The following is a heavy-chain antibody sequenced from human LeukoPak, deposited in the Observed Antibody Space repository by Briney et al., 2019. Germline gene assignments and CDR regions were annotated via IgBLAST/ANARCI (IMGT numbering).Heavy chain of an antibody. Sequence: PGGSLRLSCAASGFTYNSYGVHWVRQAPGKGREGVTVISYDGSNKYYADSVKGRFTASRDNSKNTLYLQMNSLRAEDTAVYYCAKDLSPLRVMTPYYYYGMDVWGQGTTVTVSS. CDR1: GFTYNSYG. CDR3: AKDLSPLRVMTPYYYYGMDV. V-gene: IGHV3-30*18. J-gene: IGHJ6*02. CDR2: ISYDGSNK. D-gene: IGHD2-15*01.